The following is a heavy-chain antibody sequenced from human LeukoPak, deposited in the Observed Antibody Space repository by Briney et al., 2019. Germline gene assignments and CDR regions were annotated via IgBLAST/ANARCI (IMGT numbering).Heavy chain of an antibody. J-gene: IGHJ4*02. CDR1: GFTFSDYY. CDR2: ISSSGSTI. D-gene: IGHD1-26*01. V-gene: IGHV3-11*01. Sequence: NPGGSLRLSCAASGFTFSDYYMSWIRQAPGKGLEWVSYISSSGSTIYYADSVKGRFTISRDNAKNSLYLQMNSLRAEDTAVYYCARVRGRGSLEVDYWGQGTLVTVSS. CDR3: ARVRGRGSLEVDY.